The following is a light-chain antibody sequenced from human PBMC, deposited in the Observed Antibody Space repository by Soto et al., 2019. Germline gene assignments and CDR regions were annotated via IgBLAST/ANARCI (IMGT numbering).Light chain of an antibody. CDR1: PDISSW. CDR3: QQCRSFPPT. CDR2: AAS. J-gene: IGKJ1*01. Sequence: DIQMTQSPSSVSASVGDRVTITCRASPDISSWLAWYQQKPGKAPKIMIYAASSLQGGVPSRFSGSGSGTEFALTSSSLQPEDVATYYFQQCRSFPPTFGQGTRVDIK. V-gene: IGKV1-12*01.